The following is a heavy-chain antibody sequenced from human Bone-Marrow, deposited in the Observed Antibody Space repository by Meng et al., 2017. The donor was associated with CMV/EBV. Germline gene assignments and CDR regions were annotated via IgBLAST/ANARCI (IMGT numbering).Heavy chain of an antibody. J-gene: IGHJ4*02. CDR1: GFTFSSYS. V-gene: IGHV3-21*04. CDR3: ARVRTGSLDY. D-gene: IGHD1-26*01. Sequence: GGSLRLSCAASGFTFSSYSMNWVRQAPGKGLEWVSSISSSSSYIYYADSVKGRFTISRDNSRNTVYLYMNNPRAEDTAVYYCARVRTGSLDYWGQGALVTVSS. CDR2: ISSSSSYI.